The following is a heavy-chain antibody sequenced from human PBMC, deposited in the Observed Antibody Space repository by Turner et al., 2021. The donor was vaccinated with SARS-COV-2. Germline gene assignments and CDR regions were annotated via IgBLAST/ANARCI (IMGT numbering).Heavy chain of an antibody. J-gene: IGHJ4*02. V-gene: IGHV3-66*01. CDR2: IYSGGST. D-gene: IGHD3-10*01. CDR1: GLTVSSNY. Sequence: EVQLVESGGGLVQSGGSLRLSCAASGLTVSSNYMSWVRQAPGKGLEWVSVIYSGGSTYYADSVKGRFTISRDNSKNTLYLQMNSLRAEDTAVYYCAREVSGSSNTGVHFDSWGQGTPVTVSS. CDR3: AREVSGSSNTGVHFDS.